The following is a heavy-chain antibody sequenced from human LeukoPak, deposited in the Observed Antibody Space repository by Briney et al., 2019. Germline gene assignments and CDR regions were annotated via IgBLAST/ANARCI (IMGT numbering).Heavy chain of an antibody. Sequence: GGSLRLSCAASGFAFSAYEMNWVRQAPGKGLEWVSYIAGSDTTTYYADSVRGRFTISRDNAKSSLYLQMNSLRAEDTALYYCTTLGYHLDSWGQETLVTVSS. V-gene: IGHV3-48*03. CDR1: GFAFSAYE. D-gene: IGHD3-22*01. CDR2: IAGSDTTT. J-gene: IGHJ4*02. CDR3: TTLGYHLDS.